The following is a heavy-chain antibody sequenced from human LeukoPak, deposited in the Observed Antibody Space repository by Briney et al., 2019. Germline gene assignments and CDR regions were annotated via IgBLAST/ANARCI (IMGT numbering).Heavy chain of an antibody. D-gene: IGHD6-19*01. CDR3: ARGAVLDY. V-gene: IGHV4-59*01. J-gene: IGHJ4*02. CDR1: GGSISSYY. CDR2: ISYTGST. Sequence: SETLSLTCTVSGGSISSYYWSWIRQPPGKGLEWIGYISYTGSTNYNTSLRGRVTISVDTSKNQFSLKLSSVTAADTAVYYCARGAVLDYWGQGTLVTVSS.